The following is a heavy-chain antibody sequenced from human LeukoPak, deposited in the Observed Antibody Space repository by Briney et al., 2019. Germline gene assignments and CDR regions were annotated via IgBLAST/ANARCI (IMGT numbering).Heavy chain of an antibody. CDR2: ISSSSSTI. V-gene: IGHV3-48*04. CDR1: GFTFSSYG. J-gene: IGHJ3*02. CDR3: ARGYSSGWYGGAFDI. Sequence: GGSLRLSCAASGFTFSSYGMTWVRQAPGKGLEGVSYISSSSSTIYYADSVKGRFTISRDNAKNSLYLQMNSLRAEDTAVYYYARGYSSGWYGGAFDIWGQGTMVTVSS. D-gene: IGHD6-19*01.